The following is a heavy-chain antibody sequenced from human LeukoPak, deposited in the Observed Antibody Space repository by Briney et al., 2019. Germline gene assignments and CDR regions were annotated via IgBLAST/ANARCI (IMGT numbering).Heavy chain of an antibody. CDR1: GFTFGDYA. V-gene: IGHV3-49*04. J-gene: IGHJ4*02. Sequence: GGSLRLSCTASGFTFGDYAMNWVRQAPGKGLEWVGFIRSKAYGGTTEHAASVKGRFTISREDSKGIAYLQMNSLKTEDTAVYYCTRVRIEVAGLIDYWGQGTLVTVSP. D-gene: IGHD6-13*01. CDR2: IRSKAYGGTT. CDR3: TRVRIEVAGLIDY.